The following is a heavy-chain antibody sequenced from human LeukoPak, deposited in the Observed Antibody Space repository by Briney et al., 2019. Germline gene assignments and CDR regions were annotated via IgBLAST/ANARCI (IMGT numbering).Heavy chain of an antibody. Sequence: GGSLRLSCAASGFTFSSYWTHWVRQAPGKGLVWVSRVNSDGSTRSYADSVKGRFTISRDNAKNTLYLQMNSLRAEDTAVYYCARAGDWYFDLWGRGTLVTVSS. V-gene: IGHV3-74*01. J-gene: IGHJ2*01. CDR2: VNSDGSTR. CDR3: ARAGDWYFDL. CDR1: GFTFSSYW. D-gene: IGHD7-27*01.